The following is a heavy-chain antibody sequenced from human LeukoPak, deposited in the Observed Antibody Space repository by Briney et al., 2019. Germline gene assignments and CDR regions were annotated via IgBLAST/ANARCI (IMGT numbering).Heavy chain of an antibody. D-gene: IGHD5-18*01. CDR3: ATGVATAFTY. J-gene: IGHJ4*02. V-gene: IGHV1-2*02. CDR1: GYTFTAYY. Sequence: ASVTVSFKSSGYTFTAYYIHWVRQAPGQGLEWMAFINPNSGDTYSAPQFQGRVTMTRDTSISTASMELSWLSSDDTAVYYCATGVATAFTYWGQGTLVTVSS. CDR2: INPNSGDT.